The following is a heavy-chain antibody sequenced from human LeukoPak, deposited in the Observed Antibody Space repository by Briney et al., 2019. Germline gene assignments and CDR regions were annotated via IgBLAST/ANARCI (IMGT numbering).Heavy chain of an antibody. V-gene: IGHV5-51*01. Sequence: GESLKISCKGSGYTFTNYWIGCVRQMPGKVLEYMGIIYPRDSDTRYSPSFEGQVTISADKSISTACLQWSSLKASDTAMYFCARKFCSSTTCYVAFDMWGQGTMVTVSS. CDR3: ARKFCSSTTCYVAFDM. J-gene: IGHJ3*02. CDR1: GYTFTNYW. D-gene: IGHD2-2*01. CDR2: IYPRDSDT.